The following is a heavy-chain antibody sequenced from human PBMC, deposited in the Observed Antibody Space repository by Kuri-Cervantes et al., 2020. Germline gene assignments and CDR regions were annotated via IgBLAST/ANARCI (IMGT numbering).Heavy chain of an antibody. CDR1: GGFVSSGSYY. CDR2: IYHSGST. V-gene: IGHV4-61*01. Sequence: SETLSLTCNVSGGFVSSGSYYWSWILQPPGKGLEWSGYIYHSGSTNYNPSLKTRVTISLDTSKNQFSLKLSTVTAADTAVYYCARVIAADGLTFDYWGQGTLVTVSS. D-gene: IGHD6-13*01. CDR3: ARVIAADGLTFDY. J-gene: IGHJ4*02.